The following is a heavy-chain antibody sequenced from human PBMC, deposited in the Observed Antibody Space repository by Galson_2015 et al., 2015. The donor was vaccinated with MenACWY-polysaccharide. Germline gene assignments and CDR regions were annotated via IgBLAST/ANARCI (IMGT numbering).Heavy chain of an antibody. J-gene: IGHJ3*02. Sequence: QSGAEVKKPGESLKISCKGSGYSFTSYWIGWVRQMPGKGLEWMGIIYPGDSDTRYSPSFQGQVTISADKSISTAYLQWSSLKASDTAMYYCARRGEGYYDSSGYPEAAFDIWGQGTMVTVSS. CDR3: ARRGEGYYDSSGYPEAAFDI. D-gene: IGHD3-22*01. CDR1: GYSFTSYW. CDR2: IYPGDSDT. V-gene: IGHV5-51*03.